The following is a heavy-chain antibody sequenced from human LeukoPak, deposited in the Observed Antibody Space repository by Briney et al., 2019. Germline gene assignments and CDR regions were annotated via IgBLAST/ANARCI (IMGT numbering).Heavy chain of an antibody. D-gene: IGHD2-2*01. V-gene: IGHV1-69*04. CDR3: AREVCSSTSCYYYYMDV. CDR2: IILPLDIT. J-gene: IGHJ6*03. CDR1: GDTFSSSA. Sequence: GASVKVSCKASGDTFSSSAISWVRQAPGQGLEWMGKIILPLDITNYAQQFQGGVTITTDKSTDTVFLELSSLRSQDTAVYYCAREVCSSTSCYYYYMDVWGKGTTVTVSS.